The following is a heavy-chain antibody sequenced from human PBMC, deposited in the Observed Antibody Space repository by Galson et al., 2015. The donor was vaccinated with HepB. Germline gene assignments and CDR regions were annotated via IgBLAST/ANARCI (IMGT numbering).Heavy chain of an antibody. CDR3: AQSIGPATTTPFDY. CDR1: TFTFINYA. J-gene: IGHJ4*02. CDR2: ISGSGGST. V-gene: IGHV3-23*01. Sequence: SLRLSCAASTFTFINYAMNWVRQAPGKGLEWVSVISGSGGSTYYTDSVKGRFTISRDNSKNTLYLQMNSLRADDTAVYYCAQSIGPATTTPFDYWGQGTLVTVSS. D-gene: IGHD2-15*01.